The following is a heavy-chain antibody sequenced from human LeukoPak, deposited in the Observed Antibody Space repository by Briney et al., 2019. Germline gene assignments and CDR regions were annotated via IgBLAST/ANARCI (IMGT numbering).Heavy chain of an antibody. CDR3: ARAGSHWHYVY. CDR2: IKQDGSER. CDR1: GFTFSGFS. V-gene: IGHV3-7*01. J-gene: IGHJ4*02. Sequence: GGSLRLSYAASGFTFSGFSMSCVRQSPTYVLDWVANIKQDGSERYYVDSVKGRFTISRDNAKNSLSLQMNNLRVEDTAVYYCARAGSHWHYVYWGQGTVVTVSS. D-gene: IGHD3-10*01.